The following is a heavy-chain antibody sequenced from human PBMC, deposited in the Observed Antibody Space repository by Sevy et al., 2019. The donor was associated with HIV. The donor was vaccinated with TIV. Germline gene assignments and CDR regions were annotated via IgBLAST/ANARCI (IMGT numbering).Heavy chain of an antibody. J-gene: IGHJ4*02. CDR1: GFTFNYYN. CDR3: ARVEVGRLDY. V-gene: IGHV3-21*01. D-gene: IGHD1-26*01. Sequence: GGSLRLSCAASGFTFNYYNMNWVRQAPGKGLEWVSSITSSSSYIYYGDSVKGRFTMSRDNAKNSLYLQMNSLRAEDTAVYYCARVEVGRLDYWGQGTLVTVSS. CDR2: ITSSSSYI.